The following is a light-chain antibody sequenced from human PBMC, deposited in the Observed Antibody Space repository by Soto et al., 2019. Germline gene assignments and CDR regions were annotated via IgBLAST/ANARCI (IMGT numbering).Light chain of an antibody. Sequence: EIVLTQSPATLSLSPGERATLSCRASQNISIYLAWYQQRPGQAPRLLIYDASNRATGIPARFSCSGSGTYFTLTISSLEPEDFAVYYCQQCSNWPPEITFGQGTRLDIK. V-gene: IGKV3-11*01. CDR3: QQCSNWPPEIT. J-gene: IGKJ5*01. CDR2: DAS. CDR1: QNISIY.